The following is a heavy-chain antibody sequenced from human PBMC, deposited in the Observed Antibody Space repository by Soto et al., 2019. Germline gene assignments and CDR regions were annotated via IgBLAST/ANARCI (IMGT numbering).Heavy chain of an antibody. CDR3: ARESSYSSSSRGNNWFDP. V-gene: IGHV1-69*06. CDR2: IIPIFGTA. J-gene: IGHJ5*02. Sequence: SVKVSCKASGGTFSSYAISWVRQAPGQGLEWMGGIIPIFGTANYARKFQGRVTITADKSTSTAYMELSSLRSEDTAVYYCARESSYSSSSRGNNWFDPWGQGTLVTVSS. D-gene: IGHD6-6*01. CDR1: GGTFSSYA.